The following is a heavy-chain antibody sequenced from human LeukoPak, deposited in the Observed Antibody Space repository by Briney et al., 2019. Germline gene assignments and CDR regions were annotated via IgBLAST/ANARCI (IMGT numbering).Heavy chain of an antibody. CDR3: ARDVGPGCSGGSCYSFDY. D-gene: IGHD2-15*01. CDR2: IIPILGIA. Sequence: ASVKVSCKASGGTFSSYAIRGVRQAPGQGLEWMGRIIPILGIANYAQKFQGRVTITADKSTSTAYMELSSLRSEDTAVYYCARDVGPGCSGGSCYSFDYWGQGTLVTVSS. CDR1: GGTFSSYA. J-gene: IGHJ4*02. V-gene: IGHV1-69*04.